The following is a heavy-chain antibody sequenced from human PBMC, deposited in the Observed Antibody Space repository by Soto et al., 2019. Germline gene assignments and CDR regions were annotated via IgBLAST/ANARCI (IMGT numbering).Heavy chain of an antibody. CDR2: IDPSDSST. CDR3: ARPGALDLYYYYGMDV. CDR1: GYTFSTHW. J-gene: IGHJ6*01. V-gene: IGHV5-10-1*03. D-gene: IGHD1-1*01. Sequence: EVQLVQSGAEVKKPGESLRISCKGSGYTFSTHWISWVRQMPGKGLEWMGRIDPSDSSTDYSPSRQGHVSIPADKAISTAYLQCSRPKAADTAMYFCARPGALDLYYYYGMDVWGQGTAVTVSA.